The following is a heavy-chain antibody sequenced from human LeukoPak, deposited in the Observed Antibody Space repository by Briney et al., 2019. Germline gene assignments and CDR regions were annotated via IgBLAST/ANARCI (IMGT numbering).Heavy chain of an antibody. CDR3: VRGAPGY. J-gene: IGHJ4*02. V-gene: IGHV4-34*01. CDR2: INHSGST. Sequence: PSETLSLTCAVYGGSFSGYSWTWIRQPPGKGLEWIGEINHSGSTNYNPSLKSRVTISVDTSKNQFSLKLTSVTAADTAVYYCVRGAPGYWGQGTLVTVSS. CDR1: GGSFSGYS.